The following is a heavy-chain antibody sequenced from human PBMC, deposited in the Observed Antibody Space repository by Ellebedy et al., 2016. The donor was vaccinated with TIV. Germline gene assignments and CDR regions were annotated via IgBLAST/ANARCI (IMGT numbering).Heavy chain of an antibody. CDR3: ARGLRWTDY. J-gene: IGHJ4*02. Sequence: GGSLRLSXTSSGFTFSDYAMGWVRQAPGKGLEWVASIRNDGSKEYYVDSVKGRFSISRDNAKTSLYLQMNSLRAEDTAVYYCARGLRWTDYWGQGSLVTVSS. CDR1: GFTFSDYA. D-gene: IGHD4-23*01. CDR2: IRNDGSKE. V-gene: IGHV3-7*03.